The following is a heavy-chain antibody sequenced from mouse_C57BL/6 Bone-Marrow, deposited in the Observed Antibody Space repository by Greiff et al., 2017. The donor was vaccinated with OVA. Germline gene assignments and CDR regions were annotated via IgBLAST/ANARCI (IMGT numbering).Heavy chain of an antibody. CDR1: GYTFTDYY. CDR2: IYPGSGNT. D-gene: IGHD1-1*01. V-gene: IGHV1-76*01. Sequence: QVQLKESGAELVRPGASVKLSCKASGYTFTDYYINWVKQRPGQGLEWIARIYPGSGNTYYNEKFKGKATLTAEKSSSTAYMQLSSLTSEDSAVYFCARDIYYGSSYGYWYFDVWGTGTTVTVSS. CDR3: ARDIYYGSSYGYWYFDV. J-gene: IGHJ1*03.